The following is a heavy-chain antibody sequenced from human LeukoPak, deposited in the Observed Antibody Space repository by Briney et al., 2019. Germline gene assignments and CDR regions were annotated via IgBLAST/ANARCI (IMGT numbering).Heavy chain of an antibody. J-gene: IGHJ5*02. V-gene: IGHV4-59*01. CDR3: ARETHYYDILTCYSPPPGGYKWFDR. D-gene: IGHD3-9*01. Sequence: SETLSLTCTVSGGSISSYYWSWIRQPPGKGLEWIGYIYYSGSTNYNPSLKSRVTISVDTSKNQFSLKLSSVTAADTAVYYCARETHYYDILTCYSPPPGGYKWFDRWRQGTLVTVSS. CDR1: GGSISSYY. CDR2: IYYSGST.